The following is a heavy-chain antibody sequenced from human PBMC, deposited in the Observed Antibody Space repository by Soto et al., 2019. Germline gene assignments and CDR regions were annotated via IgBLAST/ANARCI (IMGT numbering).Heavy chain of an antibody. CDR3: ARDADSSGLHY. D-gene: IGHD6-19*01. CDR1: GFTVSGMF. CDR2: IYPAGPT. Sequence: LRLSFAASGFTVSGMFMNWVRQAPGKGLEWVSVIYPAGPTYYADSVKGRFTISRDNSKNTLFLQLNNLRAEDTAVYYCARDADSSGLHYWGQGILVTVSS. V-gene: IGHV3-53*01. J-gene: IGHJ4*02.